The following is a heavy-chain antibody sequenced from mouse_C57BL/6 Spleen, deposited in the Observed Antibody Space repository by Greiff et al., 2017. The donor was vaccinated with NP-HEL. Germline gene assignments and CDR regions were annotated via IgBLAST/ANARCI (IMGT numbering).Heavy chain of an antibody. Sequence: EVMLVESGGGLVQPKGSLKLSCAASGFSFNTYAMNWVRQAPGKGLEWVARIRSKSNNYATYYADSVKDRFTISRDDSESMLYLQMNNLKTEDTAMYYCVRHGGSSYLYAMDYWGQGTSVTVSS. V-gene: IGHV10-1*01. CDR3: VRHGGSSYLYAMDY. D-gene: IGHD1-1*01. CDR1: GFSFNTYA. CDR2: IRSKSNNYAT. J-gene: IGHJ4*01.